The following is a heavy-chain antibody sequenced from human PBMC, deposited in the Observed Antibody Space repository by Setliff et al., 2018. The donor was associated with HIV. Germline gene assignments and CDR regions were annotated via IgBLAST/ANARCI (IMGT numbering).Heavy chain of an antibody. CDR2: ISSSGTT. CDR1: DDSFSNYD. CDR3: ARLGRAIDDGGSSLRLDF. J-gene: IGHJ4*02. D-gene: IGHD2-15*01. V-gene: IGHV4-4*09. Sequence: KTSETLSLTCVVSDDSFSNYDWTWIRQPTGKALEWIGYISSSGTTNYNPSLRSRVTISIETSNTRFPLWLRSVTAADTATYFCARLGRAIDDGGSSLRLDFWGQGMLVTVSS.